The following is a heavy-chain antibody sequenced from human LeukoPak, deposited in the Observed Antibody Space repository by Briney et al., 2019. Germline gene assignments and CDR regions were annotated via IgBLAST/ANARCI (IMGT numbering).Heavy chain of an antibody. D-gene: IGHD3-22*01. V-gene: IGHV4-39*01. Sequence: PSETLSLTCTVSGGSISSSRYYWGWIRQPPGKGLEWIASISYSGSTYYNPSLKSRVTISVDTSKNQFSLKLSSVTAADTAVYYCARLYRQAYDSSGYYYDYWGQGTLVTVSS. CDR1: GGSISSSRYY. CDR2: ISYSGST. J-gene: IGHJ4*02. CDR3: ARLYRQAYDSSGYYYDY.